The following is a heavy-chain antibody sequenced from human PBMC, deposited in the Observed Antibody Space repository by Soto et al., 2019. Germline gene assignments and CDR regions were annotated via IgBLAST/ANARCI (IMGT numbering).Heavy chain of an antibody. CDR1: GFTFSRYA. CDR3: AKGPTYYYDSSGYFDY. D-gene: IGHD3-22*01. Sequence: GGSLRLSCAASGFTFSRYAMSWVRQAPGKGLEWVSAISGSGGGTYYADSVKGRFTISRDNSKNTLYLQMNSLRAEDTAVYYCAKGPTYYYDSSGYFDYWGQGTLVTVSS. V-gene: IGHV3-23*01. CDR2: ISGSGGGT. J-gene: IGHJ4*02.